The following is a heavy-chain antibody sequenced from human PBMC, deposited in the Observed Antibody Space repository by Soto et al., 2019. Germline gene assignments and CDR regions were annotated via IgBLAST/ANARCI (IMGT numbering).Heavy chain of an antibody. CDR1: GFSVSSNY. V-gene: IGHV3-53*01. J-gene: IGHJ5*02. D-gene: IGHD1-26*01. Sequence: LPGGSLRLSCAISGFSVSSNYLSWVRQAPGKGLEWVSVHYSGGSTYYADSVQGRFTISRDKSNNTLYLQMRRVRAEDTAVYFCARHRHPRGTVGATSPLDPWGQGTQVTVSS. CDR2: HYSGGST. CDR3: ARHRHPRGTVGATSPLDP.